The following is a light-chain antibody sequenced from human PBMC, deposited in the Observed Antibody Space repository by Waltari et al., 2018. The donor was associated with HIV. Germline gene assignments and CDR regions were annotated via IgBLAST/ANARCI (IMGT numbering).Light chain of an antibody. Sequence: QSVLTQPPSASGTPGQRVTIPCSGSSSNIGSNYVYWYQQLPGTAPKLLIHRNKQRPAGVPDRFSGSKSGTSASLARSGLRSEEEADYYWAAWDDSLSGVVFGGGTELTVL. V-gene: IGLV1-47*01. CDR3: AAWDDSLSGVV. CDR1: SSNIGSNY. CDR2: RNK. J-gene: IGLJ2*01.